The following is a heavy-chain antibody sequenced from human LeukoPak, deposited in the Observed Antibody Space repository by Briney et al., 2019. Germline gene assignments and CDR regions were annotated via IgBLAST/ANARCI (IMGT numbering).Heavy chain of an antibody. CDR2: MYYSGST. V-gene: IGHV4-39*01. CDR3: ARHNYGDYVFYY. CDR1: GGSIGSSSYY. Sequence: PSETLSLTCTVSGGSIGSSSYYWGWIRQPPGKGLEWIGSMYYSGSTYYNPSLKSRVTISVDTSKNQFSLKLSSVTAADTAVYYCARHNYGDYVFYYWGQGTLVTVSS. D-gene: IGHD4-17*01. J-gene: IGHJ4*02.